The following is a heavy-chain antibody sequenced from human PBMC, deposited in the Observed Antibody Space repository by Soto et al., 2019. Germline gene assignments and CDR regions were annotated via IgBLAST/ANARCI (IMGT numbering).Heavy chain of an antibody. CDR2: IYYSGST. J-gene: IGHJ5*02. Sequence: QVQLQESGPGLVKPSQTLSLTCTVSGGSISSGGYYWSWIRQHPGKGLEWIGYIYYSGSTYYKPSLKSRFILAVATSKNQFSLKLSSVTAADTVVYYCARSVFPWGRGTLVTVSS. V-gene: IGHV4-31*03. CDR3: ARSVFP. CDR1: GGSISSGGYY.